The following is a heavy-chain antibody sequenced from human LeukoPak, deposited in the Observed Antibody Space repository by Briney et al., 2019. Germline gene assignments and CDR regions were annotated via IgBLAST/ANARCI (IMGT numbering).Heavy chain of an antibody. V-gene: IGHV3-23*01. CDR2: IGGGGGNT. CDR3: AKADYGDYGIFDY. J-gene: IGHJ4*02. D-gene: IGHD4-17*01. CDR1: GFTFSSYA. Sequence: GGSLRLSCAASGFTFSSYAMSWLRQAPGKGQEWVAAIGGGGGNTYYADSVKGRFTISRDNSKNTLYLQMNSLRAEDTAVNYCAKADYGDYGIFDYWGQGILVTVSP.